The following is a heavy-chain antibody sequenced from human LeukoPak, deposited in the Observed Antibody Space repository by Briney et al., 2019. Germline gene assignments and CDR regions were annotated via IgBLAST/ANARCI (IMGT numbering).Heavy chain of an antibody. CDR2: IYGGDDS. CDR3: VRDPGIANGMGD. D-gene: IGHD1-26*01. V-gene: IGHV3-66*01. CDR1: GFTVSSDY. Sequence: GGSLRLSCAASGFTVSSDYMSWVRQAPGKGLEWVSVIYGGDDSHYADSVKGRFITSRDNSKNTLYLQLNSLRVEDTAVYYCVRDPGIANGMGDWGQGTTVTVSS. J-gene: IGHJ6*02.